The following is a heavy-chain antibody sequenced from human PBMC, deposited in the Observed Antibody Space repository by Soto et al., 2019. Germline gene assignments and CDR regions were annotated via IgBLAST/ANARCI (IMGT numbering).Heavy chain of an antibody. CDR1: GYTFTSYG. Sequence: QVQLVQSGAEVKKPGASVKVSCKASGYTFTSYGISWVRQAPGQGLEWMGWISAYNGNTNYAQKLQGRVTMTTDTASGTTYMDLRSPRSDDTAVYYCAGDPLRYFVWLPYYYYYGMDSWARGTTVIFSS. V-gene: IGHV1-18*04. J-gene: IGHJ6*02. CDR2: ISAYNGNT. D-gene: IGHD3-9*01. CDR3: AGDPLRYFVWLPYYYYYGMDS.